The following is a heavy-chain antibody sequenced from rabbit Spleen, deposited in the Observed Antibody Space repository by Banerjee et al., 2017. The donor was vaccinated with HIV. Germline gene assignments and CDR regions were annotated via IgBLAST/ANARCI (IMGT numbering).Heavy chain of an antibody. CDR2: INIVTGRA. D-gene: IGHD7-1*01. CDR1: GFSFGDRDV. J-gene: IGHJ4*01. Sequence: QEQLEESGGGLVKPEGSLTVTCKASGFSFGDRDVMCWVRQAPGKGLEWIACINIVTGRAVYANWASGRFTFSKTSSTTVTLQVTSLTAADTATYFCARETWGSTGNYGLWGPGTLVTVS. CDR3: ARETWGSTGNYGL. V-gene: IGHV1S45*01.